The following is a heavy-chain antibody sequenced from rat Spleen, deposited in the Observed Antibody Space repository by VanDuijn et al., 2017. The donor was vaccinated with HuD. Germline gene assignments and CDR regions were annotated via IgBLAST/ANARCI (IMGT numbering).Heavy chain of an antibody. J-gene: IGHJ2*01. Sequence: EVQLVESGGGLVQPGGSLKLSCAASGFTYNDYSMAWVRQAPTKGLEWVATISYDGSSTYYRDSVKGRFTISRDNAKSTLYLQMNSLRSEDTATYYCTRRPPFGFTPYYFDYWGQGVMVTVSS. CDR3: TRRPPFGFTPYYFDY. D-gene: IGHD4-4*01. CDR1: GFTYNDYS. CDR2: ISYDGSST. V-gene: IGHV5-29*01.